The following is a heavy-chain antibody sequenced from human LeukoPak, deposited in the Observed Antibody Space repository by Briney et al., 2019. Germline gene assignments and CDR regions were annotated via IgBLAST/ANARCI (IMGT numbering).Heavy chain of an antibody. V-gene: IGHV1-46*01. CDR2: INPSGGST. J-gene: IGHJ4*02. CDR3: ARGSDEYYYDSSGYPPFDY. CDR1: GYTFTSYY. Sequence: ASVKVSCKAPGYTFTSYYMHWVRQAPGQGLEWMGIINPSGGSTSYAQKFQGRVTMTRDTSTSTVYMELSSLRSEDTAVYYCARGSDEYYYDSSGYPPFDYWGQGTLVTVSS. D-gene: IGHD3-22*01.